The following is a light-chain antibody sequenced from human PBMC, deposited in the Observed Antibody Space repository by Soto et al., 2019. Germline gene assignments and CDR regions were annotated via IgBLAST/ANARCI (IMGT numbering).Light chain of an antibody. Sequence: IQLTQSPSSLSASVGDRVTITCRASQGFSSYLAWYQQKPGKAPKLLIYAASTLQSGVPSRFSGSGSGTDFTLTISSLQPQDFATYYCQQLNSYPPWTFGQGTKVEIK. CDR3: QQLNSYPPWT. V-gene: IGKV1-9*01. CDR1: QGFSSY. CDR2: AAS. J-gene: IGKJ1*01.